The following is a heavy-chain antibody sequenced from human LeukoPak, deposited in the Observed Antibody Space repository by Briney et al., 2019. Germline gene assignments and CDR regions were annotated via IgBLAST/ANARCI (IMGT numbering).Heavy chain of an antibody. Sequence: SETLSLTCAVYGGSFSGYYWSWIRQPPGKGLEWIGEINHSGSTNYNPSLKSRVTISVDTSKNQFSLKLSSVTAEDTAVYYCAKSAVAGTFSGPPDWFDPWGQGTLVTVSS. CDR2: INHSGST. J-gene: IGHJ5*02. V-gene: IGHV4-34*01. CDR3: AKSAVAGTFSGPPDWFDP. CDR1: GGSFSGYY. D-gene: IGHD6-19*01.